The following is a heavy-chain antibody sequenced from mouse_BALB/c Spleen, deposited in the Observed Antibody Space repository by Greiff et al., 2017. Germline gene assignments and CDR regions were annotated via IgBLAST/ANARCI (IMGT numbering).Heavy chain of an antibody. V-gene: IGHV1-63*02. D-gene: IGHD1-2*01. CDR1: GYTFTNYW. J-gene: IGHJ4*01. CDR2: IYPGGGYT. CDR3: AREGAITEDYYAMDY. Sequence: VQLQQSGAELVRPGTSVKISCKASGYTFTNYWLGWVKQRPGHGLEWIGDIYPGGGYTNYNEKFKGKATLTADTSSSTAYMQLSSLTSEDSAVYFCAREGAITEDYYAMDYWGQGTSVTVSS.